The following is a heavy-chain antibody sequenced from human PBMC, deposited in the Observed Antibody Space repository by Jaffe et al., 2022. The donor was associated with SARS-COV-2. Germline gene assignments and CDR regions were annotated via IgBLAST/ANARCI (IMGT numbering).Heavy chain of an antibody. D-gene: IGHD2-15*01. Sequence: QVQLQESGPGLVKPSETLSLTCTVSGGSVSSGSYYWSWIRQPPGKGLEWIGYIYYSGSTNYNPSLKSRVTISVDTSKNQFSLKLSSVTAADTAVYYCARGSLGSGGSCCDFDIWGQGTMVTVSS. CDR1: GGSVSSGSYY. CDR2: IYYSGST. V-gene: IGHV4-61*01. CDR3: ARGSLGSGGSCCDFDI. J-gene: IGHJ3*02.